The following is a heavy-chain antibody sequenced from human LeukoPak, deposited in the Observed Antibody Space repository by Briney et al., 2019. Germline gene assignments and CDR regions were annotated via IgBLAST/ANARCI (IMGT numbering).Heavy chain of an antibody. J-gene: IGHJ4*02. CDR2: IKQDGSEK. D-gene: IGHD1-26*01. CDR1: RFTFSIYW. CDR3: ARQRGSYSFDY. Sequence: PGGSLRLSCAASRFTFSIYWMSWVRQAPGKGLEWVANIKQDGSEKYYVDSVKGRFTMSRDNAKNSLYLQMNSLRAEDRAVYYCARQRGSYSFDYWGQGTLVTVSS. V-gene: IGHV3-7*01.